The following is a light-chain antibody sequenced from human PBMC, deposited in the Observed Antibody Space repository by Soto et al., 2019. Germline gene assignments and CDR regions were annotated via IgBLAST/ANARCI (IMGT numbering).Light chain of an antibody. CDR2: DVS. J-gene: IGLJ2*01. CDR3: SSYTSSSTVV. CDR1: SGDIGAYNY. V-gene: IGLV2-14*01. Sequence: QSVLTQPASVSGSPGQSITISCTGTSGDIGAYNYVSWYQQHPGKVPKLIIYDVSNRPSGVSNRFSGSKSGNTASLTISGLQDEDEADYYCSSYTSSSTVVFGGGTKLTVL.